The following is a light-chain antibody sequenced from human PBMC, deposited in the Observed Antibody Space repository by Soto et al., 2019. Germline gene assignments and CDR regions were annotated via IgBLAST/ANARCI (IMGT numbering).Light chain of an antibody. CDR2: EVS. V-gene: IGLV2-14*01. CDR3: SSYTSSSRGV. CDR1: RSDVGGYNY. J-gene: IGLJ1*01. Sequence: QSALTQPASVSGSPGQSITISCTGTRSDVGGYNYVSWYQQHPGKAPKLMIYEVSNRPSGVSNRFSGSKSGNTASLTISGLQAEDEADYYCSSYTSSSRGVFGTGTKVTVL.